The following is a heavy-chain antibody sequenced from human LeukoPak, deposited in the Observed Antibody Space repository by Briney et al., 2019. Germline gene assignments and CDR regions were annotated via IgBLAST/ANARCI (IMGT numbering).Heavy chain of an antibody. CDR3: ARGWFGELLGQYYYYYMDV. D-gene: IGHD3-10*01. Sequence: GASVKVSCKASGYTFSSYDINWVRQATGQGLEWMGWMNPNSGHTGYAQKFQGRVTISRNTSISTAYMELSSLRSEDTAVYYCARGWFGELLGQYYYYYMDVWGKGTTVTISS. CDR1: GYTFSSYD. V-gene: IGHV1-8*03. J-gene: IGHJ6*03. CDR2: MNPNSGHT.